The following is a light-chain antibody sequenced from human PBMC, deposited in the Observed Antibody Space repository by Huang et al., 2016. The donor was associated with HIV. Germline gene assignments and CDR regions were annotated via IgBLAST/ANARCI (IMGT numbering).Light chain of an antibody. Sequence: DIQMTQSPSTLSASVGDRVNITCRASQSISNWLAWHQQKPGRAPNRLIYKASTLESGVPSRFSGSGSGTEFTLTISSLQPDDFATYYCQQYKSYSSFGGGTKVEIK. CDR3: QQYKSYSS. V-gene: IGKV1-5*03. J-gene: IGKJ4*01. CDR2: KAS. CDR1: QSISNW.